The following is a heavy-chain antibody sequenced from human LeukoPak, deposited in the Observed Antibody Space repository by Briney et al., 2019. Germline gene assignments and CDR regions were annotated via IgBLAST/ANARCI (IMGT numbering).Heavy chain of an antibody. CDR2: INPNSGGT. CDR3: AREWLLLRRTNWFDP. Sequence: ASVKVSCKASGYTFTSYAMHWVRQAPGQRLEWMGWINPNSGGTNYAQKFQGRVTMTRDTSISTAYMELSRLRSDDTAVYYCAREWLLLRRTNWFDPWGQGTLVTVSS. CDR1: GYTFTSYA. J-gene: IGHJ5*02. D-gene: IGHD3-22*01. V-gene: IGHV1-2*02.